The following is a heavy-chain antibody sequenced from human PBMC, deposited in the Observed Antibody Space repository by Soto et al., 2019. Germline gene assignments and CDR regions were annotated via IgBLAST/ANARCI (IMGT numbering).Heavy chain of an antibody. CDR2: INAGNGNT. V-gene: IGHV1-3*01. Sequence: QVQLVQSGAEVKKPGASVKVSCKASGYTFTSYAMHWVRQAPGQRLEWMGGINAGNGNTKYSQKFQGRVTITRDTSASTAYMELSRLRSEDTAVYYCARDSGAQLGRDWGQGTLVTVSS. CDR1: GYTFTSYA. D-gene: IGHD1-26*01. CDR3: ARDSGAQLGRD. J-gene: IGHJ4*02.